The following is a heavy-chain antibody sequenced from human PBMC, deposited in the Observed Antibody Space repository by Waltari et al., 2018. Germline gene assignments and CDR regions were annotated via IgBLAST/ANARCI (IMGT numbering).Heavy chain of an antibody. CDR2: IKGKSDGVAI. D-gene: IGHD3-3*01. CDR1: GFSFGNAC. Sequence: EVQLVESGGGLVKRGGSLRLSCAVSGFSFGNACMIWVRHIPGKGLEWFGRIKGKSDGVAIDYAAPVKGRFTISRDDSENMLYLEMNSLKTEDTAVYYCTTDRGRISIFGVAIVSGADFDSWGQGTRVTVSS. V-gene: IGHV3-15*01. CDR3: TTDRGRISIFGVAIVSGADFDS. J-gene: IGHJ4*02.